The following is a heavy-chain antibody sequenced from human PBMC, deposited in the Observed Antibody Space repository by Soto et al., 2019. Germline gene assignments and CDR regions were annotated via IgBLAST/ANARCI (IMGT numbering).Heavy chain of an antibody. V-gene: IGHV4-61*01. CDR3: ARVERGTATTVVDAFDI. Sequence: AETLSLTCAVYGGFVSSGSYYWSWIRQPPGKGLEWIGEMSHSGGTHFNPSLKSRVTISVDTSKNQFSLKMSSVTAADTALYYCARVERGTATTVVDAFDIWGPGTMVTV. CDR2: MSHSGGT. D-gene: IGHD1-1*01. CDR1: GGFVSSGSYY. J-gene: IGHJ3*02.